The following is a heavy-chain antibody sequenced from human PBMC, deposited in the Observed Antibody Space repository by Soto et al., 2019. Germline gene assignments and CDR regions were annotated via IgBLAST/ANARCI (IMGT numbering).Heavy chain of an antibody. J-gene: IGHJ3*01. D-gene: IGHD1-1*01. CDR1: GYTFTSYY. CDR2: IHPSGAVT. V-gene: IGHV1-46*03. Sequence: QVQLVQSGAEVKKPGASVKVSCKASGYTFTSYYVHWVRQAPGQGLEWMGIIHPSGAVTNYAQKFQGRVTMTRDTSTSTVYMELSSLRSEDTAVYYCTAEPANEENDAFDVWGQGTMVTVSS. CDR3: TAEPANEENDAFDV.